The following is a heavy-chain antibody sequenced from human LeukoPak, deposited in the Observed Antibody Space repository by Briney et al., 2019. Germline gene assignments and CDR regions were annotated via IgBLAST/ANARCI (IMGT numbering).Heavy chain of an antibody. J-gene: IGHJ5*02. CDR1: GFTFSSYG. Sequence: GGSLRLSCAASGFTFSSYGMHWVRQAPGKGLEWVAFILYDGNNKYYADSGKGRFTISRDHSKNTLSLQMNSLRPGDRAVYYCAGVEVGDWFDPWGQGTLVTVSS. CDR3: AGVEVGDWFDP. V-gene: IGHV3-30*02. D-gene: IGHD1-26*01. CDR2: ILYDGNNK.